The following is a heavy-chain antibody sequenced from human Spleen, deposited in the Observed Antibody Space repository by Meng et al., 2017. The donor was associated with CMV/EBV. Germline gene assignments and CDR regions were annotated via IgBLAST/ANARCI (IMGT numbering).Heavy chain of an antibody. D-gene: IGHD1-26*01. V-gene: IGHV3-20*04. CDR2: IRWNGETT. CDR1: GFRFDDYG. CDR3: AKLRGPTPSGNAFDI. Sequence: GGSLRLSCVASGFRFDDYGMGWVRQGPGKGLEWVSGIRWNGETTGHADSVKGRFTISRDNAKNSLYLEMNRLRAEDTALYYCAKLRGPTPSGNAFDIWGQGTMVTVSS. J-gene: IGHJ3*02.